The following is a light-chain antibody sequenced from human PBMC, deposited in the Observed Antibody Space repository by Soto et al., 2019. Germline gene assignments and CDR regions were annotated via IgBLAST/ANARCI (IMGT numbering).Light chain of an antibody. Sequence: EIVMTQSPATLSVSPGERATLSCRASQIVSSNLAWYQQKPGQAPRLLIYGASTRATGIPARFSGSGSGTEFTLTISSLQSEDFAVYYCQQYNNWPGGITFGQGTRLEIK. CDR2: GAS. V-gene: IGKV3-15*01. CDR1: QIVSSN. J-gene: IGKJ5*01. CDR3: QQYNNWPGGIT.